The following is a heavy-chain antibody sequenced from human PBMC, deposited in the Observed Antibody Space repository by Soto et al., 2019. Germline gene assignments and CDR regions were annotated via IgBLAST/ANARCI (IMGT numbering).Heavy chain of an antibody. V-gene: IGHV3-48*04. D-gene: IGHD3-9*01. CDR1: GFTFSSYS. J-gene: IGHJ4*02. CDR2: IFASSTTI. CDR3: ARDKDWAFDY. Sequence: EVQLVESGGGLVQPGGSLRLSCVASGFTFSSYSMVWVRQAPGKGLEWIAYIFASSTTIHYADSVKGRFTVSRDNTQNSLFLLMNSLRAEYTAIYYCARDKDWAFDYWGQGTQVIVSS.